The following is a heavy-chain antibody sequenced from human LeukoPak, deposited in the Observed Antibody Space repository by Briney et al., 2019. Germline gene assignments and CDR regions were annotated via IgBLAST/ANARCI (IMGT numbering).Heavy chain of an antibody. CDR3: ARHPSSTSRRSWNYFDY. CDR2: IYYSGST. J-gene: IGHJ4*02. Sequence: PSETLSLTCTVSGGSISSDNYYWGWIRQPPGKGLEWIGSIYYSGSTYYNPSLKSRVTISVDTSKNQFSLKLSSVTAADTAVYYCARHPSSTSRRSWNYFDYWGQGTLVTVSS. CDR1: GGSISSDNYY. V-gene: IGHV4-39*01. D-gene: IGHD2-2*01.